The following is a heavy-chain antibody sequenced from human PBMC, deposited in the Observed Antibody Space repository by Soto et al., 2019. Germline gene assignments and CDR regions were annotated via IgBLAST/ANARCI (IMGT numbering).Heavy chain of an antibody. CDR1: GGTFSSYT. V-gene: IGHV1-69*02. J-gene: IGHJ5*02. Sequence: SVKVSCKASGGTFSSYTISWLRQAPAQGLEWMGRIIPILGIANYAQKFQGRVTITADKSTSTAYMELSSLRSEDTAVYYCARSLYCSGGSCHWFDPWGQGTLVTVSS. CDR2: IIPILGIA. CDR3: ARSLYCSGGSCHWFDP. D-gene: IGHD2-15*01.